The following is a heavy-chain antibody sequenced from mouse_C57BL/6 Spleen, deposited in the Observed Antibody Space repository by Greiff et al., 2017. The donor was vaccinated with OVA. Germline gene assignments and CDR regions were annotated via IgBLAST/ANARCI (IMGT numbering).Heavy chain of an antibody. Sequence: QVQLQQPGAELVRPGSSVKLSCKASGYTFTSYWMDWVKQRPGQGLEWIGNIYPSDSETHYNQKFKDKATLTVDKSSSTAYMHLSSLTSEDSAVYYCARGGDYYGSSNYWGQGTTLTVSS. CDR3: ARGGDYYGSSNY. CDR1: GYTFTSYW. V-gene: IGHV1-61*01. D-gene: IGHD1-1*01. CDR2: IYPSDSET. J-gene: IGHJ2*01.